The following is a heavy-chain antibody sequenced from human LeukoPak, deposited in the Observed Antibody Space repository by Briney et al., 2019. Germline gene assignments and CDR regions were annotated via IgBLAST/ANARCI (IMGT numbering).Heavy chain of an antibody. CDR3: ASRIFGVVIAYDAFDI. CDR2: IIPIFGTA. Sequence: GASVKVSCKASGGTFSSYAISWVRQAPGQGLEWMRGIIPIFGTANYAQKFQGRVTITTDESTSTAYMELSSLRSEDTAVYYCASRIFGVVIAYDAFDIWGQGTMVTVSS. D-gene: IGHD3-3*01. CDR1: GGTFSSYA. V-gene: IGHV1-69*05. J-gene: IGHJ3*02.